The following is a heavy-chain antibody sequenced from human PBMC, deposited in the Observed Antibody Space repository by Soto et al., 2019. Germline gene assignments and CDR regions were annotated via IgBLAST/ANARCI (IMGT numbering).Heavy chain of an antibody. Sequence: GGSLRLSCAASGFTFSSYAMSWVRQAPGKGLEWVSAISGSGGSTYYADSVKGRFTISRDNSKNTLYLQMNSLRAEDMAVYYCAKSYYYDSSGYYDYYYYGMDVWGQGTTVTVSS. CDR3: AKSYYYDSSGYYDYYYYGMDV. V-gene: IGHV3-23*01. J-gene: IGHJ6*02. CDR2: ISGSGGST. D-gene: IGHD3-22*01. CDR1: GFTFSSYA.